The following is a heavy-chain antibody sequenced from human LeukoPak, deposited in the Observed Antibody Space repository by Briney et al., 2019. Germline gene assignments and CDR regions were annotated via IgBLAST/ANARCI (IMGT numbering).Heavy chain of an antibody. D-gene: IGHD2-15*01. J-gene: IGHJ4*02. Sequence: GESLKISCKASGYTFTSYWIGWVRQMPGKGLEWMGIVYPGDSDTRYSPSFQGQVTISADKSISTAYLQWSSLKASDTAMYYCARHVGGCSGGSCYADPPDYWGQGTLVTVSS. CDR3: ARHVGGCSGGSCYADPPDY. CDR2: VYPGDSDT. V-gene: IGHV5-51*01. CDR1: GYTFTSYW.